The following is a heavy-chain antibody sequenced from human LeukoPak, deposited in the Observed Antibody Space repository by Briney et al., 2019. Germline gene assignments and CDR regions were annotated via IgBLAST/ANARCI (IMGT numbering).Heavy chain of an antibody. J-gene: IGHJ2*01. CDR2: ISASGGGT. V-gene: IGHV3-23*01. D-gene: IGHD5-24*01. CDR3: AKDRGSRDAWAFDL. Sequence: GGSLRLSCAASGFTFSSDGMSWVRQAPGKGLEWVSSISASGGGTVYADSVKGRVTISRDNSKNTLYLQMHSLRAEDTAVYYCAKDRGSRDAWAFDLWGRGTLVTVSS. CDR1: GFTFSSDG.